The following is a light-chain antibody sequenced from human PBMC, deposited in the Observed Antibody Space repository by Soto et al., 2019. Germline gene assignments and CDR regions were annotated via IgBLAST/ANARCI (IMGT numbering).Light chain of an antibody. CDR1: QSVSSY. V-gene: IGKV3-11*01. Sequence: EIVLTQSPSTLSVSPGERATLSCRASQSVSSYLAWYQQKPGQAPRLLIYEASNRATGIPARFSGSGSGTDFTLTISSLEPEDSAVYYCQQRSNWSTFGQGTRLEIK. J-gene: IGKJ5*01. CDR3: QQRSNWST. CDR2: EAS.